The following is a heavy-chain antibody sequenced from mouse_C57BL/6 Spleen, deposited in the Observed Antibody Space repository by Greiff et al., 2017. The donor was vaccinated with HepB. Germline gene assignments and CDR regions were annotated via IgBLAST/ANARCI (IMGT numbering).Heavy chain of an antibody. CDR1: GYAFSSYW. D-gene: IGHD2-1*01. J-gene: IGHJ4*01. Sequence: VQLQQSGAELVKPGASVKISCKASGYAFSSYWMNWVQQRPGKGLEWIGQIYPGDGDTNYNGKFKGKATLTADKSSSTAYMQLSSLTSEDSAVYFCARTDGNPYYYAMDYWGQGTSVTVSS. CDR2: IYPGDGDT. V-gene: IGHV1-80*01. CDR3: ARTDGNPYYYAMDY.